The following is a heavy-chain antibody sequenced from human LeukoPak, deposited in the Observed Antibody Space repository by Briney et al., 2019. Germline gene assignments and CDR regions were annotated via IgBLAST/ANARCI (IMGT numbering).Heavy chain of an antibody. CDR3: ARASGSFDY. CDR1: GFTFSDYG. Sequence: GGSLRLSCAASGFTFSDYGIHWVRQAPGKGLEWVAVIWSDGRHKYYADSVQGRFTISRENTKNTLYLQMNSLRVEDTAVYYCARASGSFDYWGQGTLVTVSS. J-gene: IGHJ4*02. D-gene: IGHD3-10*01. CDR2: IWSDGRHK. V-gene: IGHV3-33*01.